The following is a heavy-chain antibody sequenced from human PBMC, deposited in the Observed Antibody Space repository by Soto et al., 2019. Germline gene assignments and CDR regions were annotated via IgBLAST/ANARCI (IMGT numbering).Heavy chain of an antibody. J-gene: IGHJ6*02. CDR1: GFSVSSKY. V-gene: IGHV3-66*01. Sequence: PGGSLRLSCAASGFSVSSKYMSWVRQAPGKGLEWVSVIYSGGSTYYADSVKGRFTISRDNSKNTLYLQMNSLRAEDTAVYYCARVVVAASLQYYYGMDVWGQGTTVTVSS. CDR2: IYSGGST. D-gene: IGHD2-15*01. CDR3: ARVVVAASLQYYYGMDV.